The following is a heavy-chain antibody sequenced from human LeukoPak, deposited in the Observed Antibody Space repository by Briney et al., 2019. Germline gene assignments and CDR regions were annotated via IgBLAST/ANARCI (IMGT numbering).Heavy chain of an antibody. CDR2: ISYDGSNK. J-gene: IGHJ4*02. Sequence: PGGSLRLSCAASGFTFSSYAMHWVRQAPGKGLEWVAVISYDGSNKYYADSVKGRFTISRDNSKNTLYLQMNSLRAEDTAVYYCARVTIFGVEDYWGQGTLVTVSS. CDR1: GFTFSSYA. V-gene: IGHV3-30-3*01. D-gene: IGHD3-3*01. CDR3: ARVTIFGVEDY.